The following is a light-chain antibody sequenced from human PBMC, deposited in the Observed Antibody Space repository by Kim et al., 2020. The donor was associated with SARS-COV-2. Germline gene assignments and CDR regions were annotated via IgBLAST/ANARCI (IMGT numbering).Light chain of an antibody. J-gene: IGLJ3*02. Sequence: SSELTQPPSVSVAPGETARLTCGGDNIGGKGVHWYQQRPGQAPLLVISYDSDRPSVIPHRFSGSNSGNTATLTIGRVEAGDEADYYCQVWDGTRDQVVFGGGTQLTVL. CDR3: QVWDGTRDQVV. V-gene: IGLV3-21*04. CDR1: NIGGKG. CDR2: YDS.